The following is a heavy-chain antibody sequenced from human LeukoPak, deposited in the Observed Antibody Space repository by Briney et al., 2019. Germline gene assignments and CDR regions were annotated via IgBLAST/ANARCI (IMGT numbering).Heavy chain of an antibody. J-gene: IGHJ3*02. Sequence: ASVKVSCKASGYTFTGYYMHWARQAAGQGLEWMGWINPNSGGTKYAQKFQGRVTVTRDTSISTAYMELSSLRSDDTAVYYCARVRYCSSTTCNVGAFDIWGQGTMVTVSS. CDR3: ARVRYCSSTTCNVGAFDI. V-gene: IGHV1-2*02. D-gene: IGHD2-2*01. CDR2: INPNSGGT. CDR1: GYTFTGYY.